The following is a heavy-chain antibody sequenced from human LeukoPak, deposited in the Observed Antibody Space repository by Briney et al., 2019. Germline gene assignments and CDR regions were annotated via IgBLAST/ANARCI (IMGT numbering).Heavy chain of an antibody. CDR3: AKSLSGAYYFDY. D-gene: IGHD1-26*01. CDR2: ISYDGSNK. J-gene: IGHJ4*02. CDR1: GFTFSSYG. Sequence: GGSLRLSCAASGFTFSSYGMHWVRQAPGKGLEWVAVISYDGSNKYYADSVKGRFTISRDNSKNTLYLQMNRLRAEDTAVYYCAKSLSGAYYFDYWGQGTLVTVSS. V-gene: IGHV3-30*18.